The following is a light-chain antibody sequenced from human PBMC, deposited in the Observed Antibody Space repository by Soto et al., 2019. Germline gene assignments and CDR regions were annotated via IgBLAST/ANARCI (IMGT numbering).Light chain of an antibody. CDR2: DAS. V-gene: IGKV1-39*01. CDR1: QSISNY. CDR3: QQGHSTPGT. J-gene: IGKJ3*01. Sequence: DIQMTQSPSSLSASVGDRVSITCRTSQSISNYLHWYQQKPGKAPKLLIYDASTLQSGVPSRFSGGGSGTDFTLTISSLQPEDFATYLCQQGHSTPGTFGPGTKVEVK.